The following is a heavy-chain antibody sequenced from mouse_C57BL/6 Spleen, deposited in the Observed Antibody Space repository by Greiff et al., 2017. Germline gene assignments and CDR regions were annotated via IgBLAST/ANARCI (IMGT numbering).Heavy chain of an antibody. CDR2: IYPGDGDT. CDR3: ARDGSYYAMDY. V-gene: IGHV1-82*01. J-gene: IGHJ4*01. D-gene: IGHD2-3*01. CDR1: GYAFSSSW. Sequence: QVQLQQSGPELVKPGASVKISCKASGYAFSSSWMNWVKQRPGKGLEWIGRIYPGDGDTNYNGKFKGKATLTADKSSSTAYMQHSSLTSEDSAVYFCARDGSYYAMDYWGQGTSVTVSS.